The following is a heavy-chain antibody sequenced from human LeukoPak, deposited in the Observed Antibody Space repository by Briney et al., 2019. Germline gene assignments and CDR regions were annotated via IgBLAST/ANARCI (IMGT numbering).Heavy chain of an antibody. CDR1: GGSISSGGYY. D-gene: IGHD3-10*01. CDR3: ARDVMELYYYGSGTTPTKKYYYYGMDV. J-gene: IGHJ6*04. CDR2: IYYSGST. V-gene: IGHV4-31*03. Sequence: SSETLSLTCTVSGGSISSGGYYWSWIRQHPGKGLEWIGYIYYSGSTYYNPSLKSRVTISVDTSKNQFSLKLSSVTAADTAVYYCARDVMELYYYGSGTTPTKKYYYYGMDVWGKGTTVTVSS.